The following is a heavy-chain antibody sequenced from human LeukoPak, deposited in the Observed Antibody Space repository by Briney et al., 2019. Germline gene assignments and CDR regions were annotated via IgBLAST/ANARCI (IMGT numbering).Heavy chain of an antibody. V-gene: IGHV3-11*01. D-gene: IGHD5-18*01. CDR1: GFTFSDYY. Sequence: GRSLRLSCAASGFTFSDYYMSWIRQAPGKGLEWVSYISSSGSTIYYADSVKGRFTISRDNAKNSLYLQMNSLRAEDTAVYYCARGMVTRTPYYYMDVWGKGTTVTVSS. J-gene: IGHJ6*03. CDR3: ARGMVTRTPYYYMDV. CDR2: ISSSGSTI.